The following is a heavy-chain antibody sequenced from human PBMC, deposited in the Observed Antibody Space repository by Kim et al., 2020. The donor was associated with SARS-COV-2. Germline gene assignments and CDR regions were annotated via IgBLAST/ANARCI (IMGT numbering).Heavy chain of an antibody. Sequence: ASVKVSCKTSGYTFTSYTMVWVRQAPGQRLEWMGWINAGNGYTKFSQNFEGRVTITRDTYATTVHMELSSLRSEDTAVYYCARASSSLVQAGFYYYGMAVWGQGTTVTVSS. CDR3: ARASSSLVQAGFYYYGMAV. V-gene: IGHV1-3*01. D-gene: IGHD2-15*01. CDR2: INAGNGYT. J-gene: IGHJ6*02. CDR1: GYTFTSYT.